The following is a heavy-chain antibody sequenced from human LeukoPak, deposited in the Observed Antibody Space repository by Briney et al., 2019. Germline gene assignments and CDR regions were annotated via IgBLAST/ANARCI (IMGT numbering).Heavy chain of an antibody. J-gene: IGHJ5*02. CDR2: INPKSGGT. V-gene: IGHV1-2*02. CDR3: ARGLPDIVVVPTAAYNWFDP. Sequence: GASVKVSCKASGYTFTDYYIHWVRQAPGQGLEWMGWINPKSGGTNYVQRFQGRVTMTRDTSISTAYMELSRLRSDDTAVYYCARGLPDIVVVPTAAYNWFDPWGQGTLLTVSS. D-gene: IGHD2-2*01. CDR1: GYTFTDYY.